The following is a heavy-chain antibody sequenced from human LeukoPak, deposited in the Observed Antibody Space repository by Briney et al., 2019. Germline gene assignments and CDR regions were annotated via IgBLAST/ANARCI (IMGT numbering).Heavy chain of an antibody. CDR2: ISYDGSNK. CDR1: GFTFSSYA. J-gene: IGHJ4*02. Sequence: GGSLRLSCAASGFTFSSYAMHWVRQAPGKGLEWVAVISYDGSNKYYADSVKGRFTISRDNSKNTLYLQMNSLRAEDTAVYYCARGVGYWGQGTLVTVSS. CDR3: ARGVGY. D-gene: IGHD1-26*01. V-gene: IGHV3-30-3*01.